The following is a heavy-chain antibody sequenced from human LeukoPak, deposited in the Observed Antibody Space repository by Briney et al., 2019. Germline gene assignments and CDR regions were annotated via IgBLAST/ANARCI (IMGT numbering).Heavy chain of an antibody. J-gene: IGHJ4*02. V-gene: IGHV3-7*01. Sequence: PGGSLRLSCAASGFTFNSYWMNWVRQAPGKGLEWVANINQDASEKYYVDSVKGRFTISRDNGKNSLYLQMNSLRAEDTAVYYCARDPSGVTTHEEVIDYWGQGTLVTVSS. CDR2: INQDASEK. D-gene: IGHD4-23*01. CDR3: ARDPSGVTTHEEVIDY. CDR1: GFTFNSYW.